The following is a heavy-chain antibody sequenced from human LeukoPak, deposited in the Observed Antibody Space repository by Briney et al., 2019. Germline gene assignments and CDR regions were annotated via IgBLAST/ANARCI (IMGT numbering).Heavy chain of an antibody. CDR2: VNPSGGST. V-gene: IGHV1-46*01. CDR3: ARGETMGDY. J-gene: IGHJ4*02. CDR1: GYTFIIYY. Sequence: ASVKVSCKASGYTFIIYYIHWVRQAPGQGLEWMGTVNPSGGSTNYAQKFQGRITMTRDTSTSTVYMEMSSLRSEDTAVYYCARGETMGDYWGQGTLVTVSS. D-gene: IGHD4/OR15-4a*01.